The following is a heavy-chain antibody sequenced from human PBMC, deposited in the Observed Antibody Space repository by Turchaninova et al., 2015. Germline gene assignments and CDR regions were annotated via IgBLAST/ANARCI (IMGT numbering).Heavy chain of an antibody. J-gene: IGHJ4*02. Sequence: QVQLQQWGAGLLKPSETLSLTCAVYGGSLGGYYWSWVRTSPGKGMEWIGEINHCGTTNYNTSLKSRVSMAVDTSKNQFYPQGRAGTAADTATYYCVSSSHSSSACSKLCYWGQGTLVTVSS. V-gene: IGHV4-34*01. D-gene: IGHD6-6*01. CDR1: GGSLGGYY. CDR3: VSSSHSSSACSKLCY. CDR2: INHCGTT.